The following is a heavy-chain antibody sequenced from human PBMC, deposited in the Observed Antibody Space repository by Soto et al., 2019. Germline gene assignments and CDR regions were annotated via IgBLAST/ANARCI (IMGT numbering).Heavy chain of an antibody. CDR3: AKDDDIVVVPAAMYGGLDY. J-gene: IGHJ4*02. CDR2: ISYDGSNK. V-gene: IGHV3-30*18. Sequence: GGSLRLSCAASGFTFSSYGMHWVRQAPGKGLEWVAVISYDGSNKYYADSVKGRFTISRDNSKNTLYLQMNSLRAEDTAVYYCAKDDDIVVVPAAMYGGLDYWGQGTLVTVSS. CDR1: GFTFSSYG. D-gene: IGHD2-2*01.